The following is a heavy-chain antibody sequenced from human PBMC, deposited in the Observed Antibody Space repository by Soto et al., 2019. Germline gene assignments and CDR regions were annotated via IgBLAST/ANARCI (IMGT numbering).Heavy chain of an antibody. V-gene: IGHV1-2*04. CDR3: ARDVRSHYSSSWKPYFDY. Sequence: ASVKVSCKASGYTFTGYYMHWVRQAPGQGLEWMGWINPNSGGTNYAQKFQGWVTMTRDTSISTAYMELSRLRSDDTAVYYCARDVRSHYSSSWKPYFDYWGQGTLVTVSS. D-gene: IGHD6-13*01. J-gene: IGHJ4*02. CDR1: GYTFTGYY. CDR2: INPNSGGT.